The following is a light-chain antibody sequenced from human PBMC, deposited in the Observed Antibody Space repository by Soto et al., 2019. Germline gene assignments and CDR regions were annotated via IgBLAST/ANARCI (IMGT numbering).Light chain of an antibody. Sequence: EIVLTQSPGTLSLSPGERATLSCRASQSVSINYLAWYQQKPGQAPRLLIYGASSRATGIPDRFSGSGSGTDSTLTISRLEPEDFAVYYCQQSGSSSWTFGQGTKVDIK. CDR3: QQSGSSSWT. CDR1: QSVSINY. CDR2: GAS. J-gene: IGKJ1*01. V-gene: IGKV3-20*01.